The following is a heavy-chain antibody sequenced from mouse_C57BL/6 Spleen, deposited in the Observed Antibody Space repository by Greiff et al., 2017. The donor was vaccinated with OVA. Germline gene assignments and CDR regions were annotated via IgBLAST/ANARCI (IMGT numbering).Heavy chain of an antibody. CDR3: ARGYYGSSPWYFDV. CDR2: INPNYGTT. J-gene: IGHJ1*03. V-gene: IGHV1-39*01. D-gene: IGHD1-1*01. Sequence: VQLQQSGPELVKPGASVTISCKASGYSFTDYNMKWVKQSNGKSLEWIGVINPNYGTTSYNQKFKGKATLTVDQSSSTAYMQLNSLTSDDSAVYYFARGYYGSSPWYFDVWGTGTTGTVSS. CDR1: GYSFTDYN.